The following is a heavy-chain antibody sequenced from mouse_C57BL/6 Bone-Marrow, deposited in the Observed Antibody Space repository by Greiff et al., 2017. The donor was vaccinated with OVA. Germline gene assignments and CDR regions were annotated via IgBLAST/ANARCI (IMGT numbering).Heavy chain of an antibody. V-gene: IGHV1-81*01. CDR1: GYTFTSYG. J-gene: IGHJ4*01. Sequence: VKVVESGAELARPGASVKLTCKASGYTFTSYGISWVKQRTGQGLEWIGEIYPRSGNTYYNEKFKGKATLTADKSSSTAYMELRSLTSEDSAVYFCARMVGYHHYYAMDYWGQGTSVTVSS. D-gene: IGHD1-1*02. CDR2: IYPRSGNT. CDR3: ARMVGYHHYYAMDY.